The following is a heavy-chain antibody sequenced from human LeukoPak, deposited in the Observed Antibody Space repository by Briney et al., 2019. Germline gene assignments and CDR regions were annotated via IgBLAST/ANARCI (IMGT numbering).Heavy chain of an antibody. CDR1: GFTFTCCG. CDR3: AKWSGNRPLYYFDY. D-gene: IGHD3-3*01. CDR2: ISSSDGNSK. J-gene: IGHJ4*02. V-gene: IGHV3-30*18. Sequence: PGGSLRRSCATSGFTFTCCGMHWVRQASGKGLEWVAAISSSDGNSKYYADSVKGRFTISRDNSKNTVYLQMNSLRADDTAVYYCAKWSGNRPLYYFDYWGQGTLVTVSS.